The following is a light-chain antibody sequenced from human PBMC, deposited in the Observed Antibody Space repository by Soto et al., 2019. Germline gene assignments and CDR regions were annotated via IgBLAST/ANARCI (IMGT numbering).Light chain of an antibody. CDR3: QQHNNWPR. V-gene: IGKV3-15*01. Sequence: ELVMTQSPATLSVSPGERATLSCRASQSVSSNLAWYQQKPGQAPRLLIYGASTRATGIPARFSGSGSGTEFTLTISSLQSEDFAVYYGQQHNNWPRFGQVTKVEIK. J-gene: IGKJ1*01. CDR2: GAS. CDR1: QSVSSN.